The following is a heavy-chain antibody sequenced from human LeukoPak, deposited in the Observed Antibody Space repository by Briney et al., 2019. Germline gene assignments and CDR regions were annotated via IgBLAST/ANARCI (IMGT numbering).Heavy chain of an antibody. Sequence: GESLKISCKGSGYSFASYWIGWVRQMPGKGLEWMGIMYPGDADTRYGPSFQGQVTISADKSISTAYLQWSSLKASDTAMYYCARHTYYDILTGYLGGGVLDYWGQGTLVTVSS. V-gene: IGHV5-51*01. CDR3: ARHTYYDILTGYLGGGVLDY. J-gene: IGHJ4*02. CDR1: GYSFASYW. CDR2: MYPGDADT. D-gene: IGHD3-9*01.